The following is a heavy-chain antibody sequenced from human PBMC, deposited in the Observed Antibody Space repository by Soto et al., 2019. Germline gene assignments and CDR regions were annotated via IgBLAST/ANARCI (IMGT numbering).Heavy chain of an antibody. Sequence: QVQLVQSGAEVKKPGASVKVSCKASGYSFTNYAMHWVRQAPGQGLEWMGWINAGNGNTKYSQKFQGRVTITRDTPASTLYMELSSLRSEDTAVYYCAREYWRDYYNGMDVWGQGTTVTVSS. CDR3: AREYWRDYYNGMDV. D-gene: IGHD3-3*01. CDR2: INAGNGNT. V-gene: IGHV1-3*01. CDR1: GYSFTNYA. J-gene: IGHJ6*02.